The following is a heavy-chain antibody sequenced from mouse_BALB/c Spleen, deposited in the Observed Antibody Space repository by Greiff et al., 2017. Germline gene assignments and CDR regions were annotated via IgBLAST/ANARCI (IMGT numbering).Heavy chain of an antibody. CDR3: ARGELGRFAY. J-gene: IGHJ3*01. CDR2: IYPGDGDT. CDR1: GYAFSSYW. D-gene: IGHD4-1*01. Sequence: QVQLQQSGAELVRPGSSVKISCKASGYAFSSYWMNWVKQRPGQGLEWIGQIYPGDGDTNYNGKFKGKATLTADKSSSTAYMQLSSLTSEDSAVYFCARGELGRFAYWGQGTLVTVSA. V-gene: IGHV1-80*01.